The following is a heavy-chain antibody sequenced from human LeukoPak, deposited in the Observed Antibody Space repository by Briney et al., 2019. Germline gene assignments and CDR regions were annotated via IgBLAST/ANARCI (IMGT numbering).Heavy chain of an antibody. CDR1: GLTLSNHW. Sequence: PGGSLRLSCAASGLTLSNHWMHWVRQAPGKGLVWVSRINSDGSTTSYADSVKGRFTISRDNAKNTLHLQMNSLRAEDTAVYYCVRDLGFNGDHAFGYWGQGTLVTVSS. V-gene: IGHV3-74*01. CDR2: INSDGSTT. D-gene: IGHD4-17*01. J-gene: IGHJ4*02. CDR3: VRDLGFNGDHAFGY.